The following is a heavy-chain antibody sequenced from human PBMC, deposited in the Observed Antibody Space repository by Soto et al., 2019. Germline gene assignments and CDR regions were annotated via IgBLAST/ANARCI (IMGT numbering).Heavy chain of an antibody. CDR3: ARLNTYYYDSSGYFNY. CDR1: GGTFSSYA. J-gene: IGHJ4*02. V-gene: IGHV1-69*01. D-gene: IGHD3-22*01. CDR2: IIPIFGTA. Sequence: QVQLVQSGAEVRKPGSSVKVSCKASGGTFSSYAISWVRQAPGQGLEWMGGIIPIFGTANYAQKFQGRVTITADESTSTAYMELSSLRSEDTAVYYCARLNTYYYDSSGYFNYWGQGTLVTVSS.